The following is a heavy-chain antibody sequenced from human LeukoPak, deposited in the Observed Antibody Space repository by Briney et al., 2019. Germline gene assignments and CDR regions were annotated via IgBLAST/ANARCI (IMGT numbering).Heavy chain of an antibody. CDR2: IYYSGST. V-gene: IGHV4-39*07. Sequence: SETLSLTCTVSGGSISSSSYYWGWIRQPPGKGLEWIGSIYYSGSTYYNPSLKSRVTISVDTSKNQFSLKLSSVTAADTAVYYCATTAAAGTRLAWFDPWGQGTLVTVSS. J-gene: IGHJ5*02. D-gene: IGHD6-13*01. CDR1: GGSISSSSYY. CDR3: ATTAAAGTRLAWFDP.